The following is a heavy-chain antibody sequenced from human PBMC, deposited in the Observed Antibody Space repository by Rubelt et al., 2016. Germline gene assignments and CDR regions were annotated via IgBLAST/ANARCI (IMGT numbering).Heavy chain of an antibody. J-gene: IGHJ4*02. CDR2: ISGNGGST. CDR1: GFTYTYST. CDR3: AKGHSNLDY. V-gene: IGHV3-23*01. D-gene: IGHD6-13*01. Sequence: ASGFTYTYSTMTWVRQAPGKGLEWVSAISGNGGSTYYADSVRGRFTISRDNSRNTLYLQMNSLKAEDTAVYYCAKGHSNLDYWGQGTLVTVSS.